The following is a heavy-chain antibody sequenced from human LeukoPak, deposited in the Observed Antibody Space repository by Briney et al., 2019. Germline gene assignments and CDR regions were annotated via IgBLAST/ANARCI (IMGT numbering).Heavy chain of an antibody. D-gene: IGHD2-15*01. Sequence: SETLSLTCSVSGGSISSSSYYWGWIRQPPGKGLEWIGSIYYSGSTYYNPSLKSRVTISVDTSKNQFSLKLSSVTAADTAMYYCARMDCSGGTCLYYYYGMDVWGQGTTVTVSS. CDR1: GGSISSSSYY. CDR2: IYYSGST. CDR3: ARMDCSGGTCLYYYYGMDV. J-gene: IGHJ6*02. V-gene: IGHV4-39*07.